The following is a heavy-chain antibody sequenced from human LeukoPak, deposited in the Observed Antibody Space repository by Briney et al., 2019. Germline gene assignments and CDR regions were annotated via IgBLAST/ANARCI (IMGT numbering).Heavy chain of an antibody. Sequence: GGSLRLSCAASGFTFSSYWMSWVRQAPGKGLEWVANIKQDGNEKHYVDSVEGRFTISRDNSKNTLYLQLNSLRAEDTAVYYCATEVAAGGPQDYWGQGTLVTVST. CDR1: GFTFSSYW. V-gene: IGHV3-7*01. J-gene: IGHJ4*02. D-gene: IGHD6-13*01. CDR3: ATEVAAGGPQDY. CDR2: IKQDGNEK.